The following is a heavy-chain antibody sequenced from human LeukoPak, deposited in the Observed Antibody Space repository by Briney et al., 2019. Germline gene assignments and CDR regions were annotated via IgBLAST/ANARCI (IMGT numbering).Heavy chain of an antibody. CDR3: AKDISSYSSSSDY. D-gene: IGHD6-13*01. Sequence: GGSLRLSCAASGFTFDDYAMHWVRQAPGKGLEWVSGISWNSGSIGYADSVKGRFTISRDNAKNSLYLQMNSLRAEDTALYYCAKDISSYSSSSDYWGQGTLVTVSS. V-gene: IGHV3-9*01. CDR1: GFTFDDYA. CDR2: ISWNSGSI. J-gene: IGHJ4*02.